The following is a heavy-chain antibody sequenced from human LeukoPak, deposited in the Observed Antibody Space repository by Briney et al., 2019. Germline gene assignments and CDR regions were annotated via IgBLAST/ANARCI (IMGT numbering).Heavy chain of an antibody. CDR2: IKFDGSDK. J-gene: IGHJ3*02. V-gene: IGHV3-7*01. CDR3: ARLSSWAFEI. CDR1: GFTFSNYW. Sequence: PGGSLRLSCAASGFTFSNYWMSWVRQAPGKGLEWVANIKFDGSDKFYVDSVKGRFTISRDNAKNLLYLQMNSLRAEDTAVYFCARLSSWAFEIWGQGTMVTVSS.